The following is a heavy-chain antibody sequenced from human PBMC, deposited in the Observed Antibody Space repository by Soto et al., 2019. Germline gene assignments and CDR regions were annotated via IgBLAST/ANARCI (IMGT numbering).Heavy chain of an antibody. J-gene: IGHJ3*02. V-gene: IGHV1-46*03. D-gene: IGHD3-16*02. Sequence: ASVKVSCKASGYTFTSYYMHWVRQAPGQGLEWMGIINPSGGSTSYAQKFQGRVTMTRDTSTSTVYMELSSLRSEDTAVYYCARAKGGVIASPPLDAFAIWGQGTMVTVSS. CDR3: ARAKGGVIASPPLDAFAI. CDR1: GYTFTSYY. CDR2: INPSGGST.